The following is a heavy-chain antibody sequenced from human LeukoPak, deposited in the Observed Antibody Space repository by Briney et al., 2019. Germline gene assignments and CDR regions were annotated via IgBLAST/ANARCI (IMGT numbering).Heavy chain of an antibody. Sequence: SKTLSLTCTVSGGSISSSSYYWGWIRQPPGKGLEWIGSIYYSGSTYYNPSLKSRVTISVDTSKNQFSLKLSSVTAADTAVYYCARYSGGYDTLDYWGQGTLVTVSS. CDR1: GGSISSSSYY. CDR3: ARYSGGYDTLDY. V-gene: IGHV4-39*07. J-gene: IGHJ4*02. CDR2: IYYSGST. D-gene: IGHD5-12*01.